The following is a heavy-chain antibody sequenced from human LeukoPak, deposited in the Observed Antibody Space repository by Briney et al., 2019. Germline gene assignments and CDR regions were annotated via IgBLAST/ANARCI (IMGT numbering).Heavy chain of an antibody. D-gene: IGHD2-21*01. CDR3: ARELIGSDAFDI. CDR2: ISSSGSTI. J-gene: IGHJ3*02. CDR1: GFTFSSYG. Sequence: GGSLRLSCAASGFTFSSYGMSWVRQAPGKGLEWVSYISSSGSTIYYADSVKGRFTISRDNAKNSLYLQMNSLRAEDTAVYYCARELIGSDAFDIWGQGTMVTVSS. V-gene: IGHV3-48*01.